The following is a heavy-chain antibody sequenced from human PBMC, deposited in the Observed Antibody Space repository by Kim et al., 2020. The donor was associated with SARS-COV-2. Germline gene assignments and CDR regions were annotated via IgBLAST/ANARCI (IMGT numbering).Heavy chain of an antibody. D-gene: IGHD3-22*01. CDR1: GFTFSSYG. CDR3: AKEAGLDYYDSSGYCMD. V-gene: IGHV3-30*18. J-gene: IGHJ6*03. CDR2: ISYDGSNK. Sequence: GGSLRHSCAASGFTFSSYGMHWVRQAPGKGLEWVAVISYDGSNKYYADAVKGRFTISRDNSKNTLYLQMNSLRAEDTAVYYCAKEAGLDYYDSSGYCMD.